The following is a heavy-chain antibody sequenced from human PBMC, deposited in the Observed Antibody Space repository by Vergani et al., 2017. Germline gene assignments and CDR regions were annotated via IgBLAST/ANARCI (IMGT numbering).Heavy chain of an antibody. D-gene: IGHD2-21*01. V-gene: IGHV5-51*01. CDR2: INPIDSKI. CDR3: TRHVPCGDGACLHFDH. Sequence: EVMLVQSGAEVKKPGESLKISCKYSESSFTSNQIAWVRQMSGQGLQWMGNINPIDSKIAYSPSFEGQFIMSVDKSITTAYLQWRSLKASDTAIYYCTRHVPCGDGACLHFDHWGQGTQVTVSS. J-gene: IGHJ4*02. CDR1: ESSFTSNQ.